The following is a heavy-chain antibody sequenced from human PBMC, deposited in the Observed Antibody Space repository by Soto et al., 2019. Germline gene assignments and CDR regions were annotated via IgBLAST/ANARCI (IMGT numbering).Heavy chain of an antibody. CDR2: INAGNGNT. CDR1: GYTFTSYA. D-gene: IGHD3-10*01. J-gene: IGHJ4*02. CDR3: ARSGSITMVRGVKSSPTYFDY. V-gene: IGHV1-3*01. Sequence: ASVKVSCKASGYTFTSYAMHWVRQAPGQRLEWMGWINAGNGNTKYSQKFQGRVTITRDTSASTAYMELSSLRSEDTAVYYCARSGSITMVRGVKSSPTYFDYWGLGTLVTVSS.